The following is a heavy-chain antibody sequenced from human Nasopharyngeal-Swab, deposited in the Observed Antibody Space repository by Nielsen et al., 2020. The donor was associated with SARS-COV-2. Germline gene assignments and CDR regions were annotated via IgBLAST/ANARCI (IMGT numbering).Heavy chain of an antibody. Sequence: AAVNVSCKASGYTYINYAMNWVRQAPGQGLEWMGWINTNTGNPTYAQGFTGRFVFSLDTSVSTAYLQISSLKAEDTAVYYCARSPYYYYMDVWGKGTTVTVSS. CDR3: ARSPYYYYMDV. CDR2: INTNTGNP. V-gene: IGHV7-4-1*02. CDR1: GYTYINYA. J-gene: IGHJ6*03.